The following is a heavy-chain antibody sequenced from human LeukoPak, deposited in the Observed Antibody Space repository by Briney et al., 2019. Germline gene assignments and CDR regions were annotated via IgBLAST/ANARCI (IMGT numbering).Heavy chain of an antibody. Sequence: ASVKVSCKASGYTFTGYYMHWVRQAPGQGLEWMGWINPNSGGTNYAQKFQGRVTMTRDTSISTAYMELRSLRSDDTAVYYCASCLTLGSGSYYYYGMDVWGQGTTVTVSS. CDR2: INPNSGGT. J-gene: IGHJ6*02. CDR1: GYTFTGYY. V-gene: IGHV1-2*02. CDR3: ASCLTLGSGSYYYYGMDV. D-gene: IGHD7-27*01.